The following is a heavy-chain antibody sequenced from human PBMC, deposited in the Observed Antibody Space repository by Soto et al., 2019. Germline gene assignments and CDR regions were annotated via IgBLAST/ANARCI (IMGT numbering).Heavy chain of an antibody. CDR1: GYTFTNYG. J-gene: IGHJ4*02. Sequence: GASVKVSCKASGYTFTNYGVSWVLQAPGQGLEWMGWISGYNGNTNYAQKFQDRVAMTTDTSTNTAYMELRSLRSDDTAVYYCARDLVVQTTTGGVDFWGQGTLVTVSS. CDR2: ISGYNGNT. D-gene: IGHD1-7*01. V-gene: IGHV1-18*01. CDR3: ARDLVVQTTTGGVDF.